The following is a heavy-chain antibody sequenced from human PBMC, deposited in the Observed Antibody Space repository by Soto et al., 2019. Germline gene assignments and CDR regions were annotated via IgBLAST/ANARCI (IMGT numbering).Heavy chain of an antibody. CDR2: ISGSGRST. D-gene: IGHD6-13*01. Sequence: EVQLLESGGGLVQPGGSLRLTCAASGFTFSSYAMSWVRQAPGKGLEWVSAISGSGRSTYYADSVKGRFSISRDNSKNTLYLQMTSLRAEDTAVYYCAKEHHYSSSWSEFDYWGQGTLVTVSS. CDR3: AKEHHYSSSWSEFDY. J-gene: IGHJ4*02. V-gene: IGHV3-23*01. CDR1: GFTFSSYA.